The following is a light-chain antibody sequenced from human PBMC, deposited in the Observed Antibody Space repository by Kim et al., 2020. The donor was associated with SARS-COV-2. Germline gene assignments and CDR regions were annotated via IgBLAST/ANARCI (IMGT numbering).Light chain of an antibody. V-gene: IGLV2-23*02. CDR1: SSDVGTYDL. CDR3: CSYAGSRNV. Sequence: PGQSLTISCTGTSSDVGTYDLVSWYQQHPGKAPKLLIYEVRKRPSGVSNRFSGSKSGNTASLAISGLQAEDEADYYCCSYAGSRNVFGTGTKVTVL. CDR2: EVR. J-gene: IGLJ1*01.